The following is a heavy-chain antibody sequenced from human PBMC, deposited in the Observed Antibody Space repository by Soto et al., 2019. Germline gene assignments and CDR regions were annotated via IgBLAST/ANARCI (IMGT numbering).Heavy chain of an antibody. V-gene: IGHV3-48*02. CDR3: AREGGNLNWFDP. CDR2: ISSSSTI. CDR1: GFTFSSYS. D-gene: IGHD1-26*01. Sequence: TGGSLRLSCAASGFTFSSYSMNWVRQAPGKGLEWVSYISSSSTIYYADSVKGRFTISRDNAKNSLYLQMNSLRDEDTAVYYCAREGGNLNWFDPWGQGTLVTVSS. J-gene: IGHJ5*02.